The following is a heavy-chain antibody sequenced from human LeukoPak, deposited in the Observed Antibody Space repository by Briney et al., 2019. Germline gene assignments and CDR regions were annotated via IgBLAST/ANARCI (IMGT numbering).Heavy chain of an antibody. CDR2: INPNSGGT. CDR1: VYSFTDYY. V-gene: IGHV1-2*02. CDR3: ERADRLDGSPYLIGP. D-gene: IGHD1-26*01. Sequence: ASVKVSCKTSVYSFTDYYMHWVRQAPGQGLEWMGWINPNSGGTSTAQKFQGRITITRDTSITTVYMEVSWLTSDDTAIYYCERADRLDGSPYLIGPWGQGTLVTVSS. J-gene: IGHJ5*02.